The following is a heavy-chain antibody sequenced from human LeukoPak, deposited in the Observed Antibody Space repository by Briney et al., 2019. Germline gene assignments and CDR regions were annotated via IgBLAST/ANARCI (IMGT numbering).Heavy chain of an antibody. D-gene: IGHD5-18*01. CDR3: ARAYSYGSY. V-gene: IGHV4-59*01. CDR1: GGSISGYY. J-gene: IGHJ4*02. CDR2: IYYSGTT. Sequence: SEXLSLTCTVSGGSISGYYWTWIRQPPGKGLEWIGYIYYSGTTNYNPSLKSRVTISVDTSKNQFSLNLSSVTAADTAIYYCARAYSYGSYWGRGTLVTVSS.